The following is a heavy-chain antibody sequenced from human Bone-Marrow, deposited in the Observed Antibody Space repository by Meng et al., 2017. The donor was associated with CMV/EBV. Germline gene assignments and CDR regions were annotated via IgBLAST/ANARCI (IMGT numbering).Heavy chain of an antibody. D-gene: IGHD3-22*01. CDR2: IYYSGST. V-gene: IGHV4-30-4*08. CDR3: ARLHYYDSSVYPYFDY. Sequence: QVQLQESGPGLVKPSXXLSLTCTVPGGSISSGDYYWSWIRQPPGKGLEWIGYIYYSGSTYYNPSLKSRVTISVDTSKNQFSLKLSSVTAADTAVYYCARLHYYDSSVYPYFDYWGQGTLVTVSS. CDR1: GGSISSGDYY. J-gene: IGHJ4*02.